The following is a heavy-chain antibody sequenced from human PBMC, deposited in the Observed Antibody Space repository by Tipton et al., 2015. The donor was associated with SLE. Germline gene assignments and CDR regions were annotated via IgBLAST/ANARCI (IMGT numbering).Heavy chain of an antibody. CDR3: ARGSVVADDY. CDR2: THNSGST. CDR1: GYSLTSGYY. V-gene: IGHV4-61*01. Sequence: TLSLTCAVSGYSLTSGYYWGWIRQSPGKGLEWIGYTHNSGSTNYNPSLKSRVTISLDTSRNQLSLKLSSVTAADTAVYYCARGSVVADDYWGQGTLVTVSS. D-gene: IGHD2-15*01. J-gene: IGHJ4*02.